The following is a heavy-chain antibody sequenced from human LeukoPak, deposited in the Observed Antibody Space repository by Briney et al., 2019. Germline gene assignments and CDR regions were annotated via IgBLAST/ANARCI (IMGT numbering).Heavy chain of an antibody. CDR3: AKDGTVVVPAATLYYYYYGMDV. Sequence: PGGSLRLSCAASVFTFSSYGMHWVRQAPGKGLECVAVISYDGSNKYYADSVKGRFTISRDNSKNTLYLQMNSLRAEDTAVYYCAKDGTVVVPAATLYYYYYGMDVWGQGTTVTVSS. V-gene: IGHV3-30*18. CDR1: VFTFSSYG. CDR2: ISYDGSNK. D-gene: IGHD2-2*01. J-gene: IGHJ6*02.